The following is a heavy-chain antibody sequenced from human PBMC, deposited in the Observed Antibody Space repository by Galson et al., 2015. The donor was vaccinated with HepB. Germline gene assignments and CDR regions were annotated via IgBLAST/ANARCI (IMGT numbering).Heavy chain of an antibody. Sequence: SLRLSCAASGFTFSDYYMSWIRQAPGKGLEWVSYISSSGSTIYYADSVKGRFTISRDNAKNSLYLQMNSLRAEDTAVYYCARDGSRIAAAGTKSYGFDPWGQGTLVTVSS. CDR2: ISSSGSTI. J-gene: IGHJ5*02. CDR3: ARDGSRIAAAGTKSYGFDP. D-gene: IGHD6-13*01. V-gene: IGHV3-11*01. CDR1: GFTFSDYY.